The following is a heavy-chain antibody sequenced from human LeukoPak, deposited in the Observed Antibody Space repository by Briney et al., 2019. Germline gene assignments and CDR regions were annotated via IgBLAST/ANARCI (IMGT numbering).Heavy chain of an antibody. CDR2: IYYSGST. V-gene: IGHV4-59*01. Sequence: SETLSLTCTVSGGSISSYYWSWIRQPPGKGLEWIGYIYYSGSTNCNPSLKSRVTISVDTSKNQFSLKLSSVTAADTAVYYCARDRGSGSYEDYFDYWGQGTLVTVSS. D-gene: IGHD3-10*01. CDR3: ARDRGSGSYEDYFDY. CDR1: GGSISSYY. J-gene: IGHJ4*02.